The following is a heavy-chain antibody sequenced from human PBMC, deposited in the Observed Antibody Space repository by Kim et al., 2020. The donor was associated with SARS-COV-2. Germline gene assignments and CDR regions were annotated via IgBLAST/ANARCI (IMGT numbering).Heavy chain of an antibody. CDR3: AKGIVAAAGTDFDY. J-gene: IGHJ4*02. V-gene: IGHV1-3*01. Sequence: SQTFQGRVTITRDTSASTAYMELSSLRSEDTAVYYCAKGIVAAAGTDFDYWGQGTLVTVSS. D-gene: IGHD6-13*01.